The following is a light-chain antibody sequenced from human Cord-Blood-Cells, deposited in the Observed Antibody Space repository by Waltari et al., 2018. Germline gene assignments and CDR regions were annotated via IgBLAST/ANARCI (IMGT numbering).Light chain of an antibody. CDR2: DVS. CDR1: SSAVGGYNY. CDR3: SSYTSSSTLV. Sequence: QSALTQPASVSGSTGQSITISCTGTSSAVGGYNYVSWYKQPPSNAPQLMIYDVSNRPSGVSNRFSGFKSGTTASLTISGLQAEDEADYYCSSYTSSSTLVFGTGTKVTVL. J-gene: IGLJ1*01. V-gene: IGLV2-14*01.